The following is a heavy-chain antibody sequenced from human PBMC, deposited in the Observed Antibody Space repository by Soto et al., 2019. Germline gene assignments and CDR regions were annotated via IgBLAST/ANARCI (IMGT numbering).Heavy chain of an antibody. CDR2: IRSRSYTI. CDR1: GFTFSTYS. V-gene: IGHV3-48*02. D-gene: IGHD6-6*01. J-gene: IGHJ6*02. CDR3: ARGGSSSDNGMDV. Sequence: EVQLVESGGGLVQPGGSLRLSCAASGFTFSTYSMNWVRQAPGKGLEWVSYIRSRSYTIYYVDSVKGRFTISRDNAKNSLYLQMNSLRDEYTAVYYWARGGSSSDNGMDVWGQGTTVTVSS.